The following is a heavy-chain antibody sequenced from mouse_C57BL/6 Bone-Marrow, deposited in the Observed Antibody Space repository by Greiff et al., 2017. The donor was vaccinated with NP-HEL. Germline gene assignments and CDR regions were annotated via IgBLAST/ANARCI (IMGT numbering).Heavy chain of an antibody. D-gene: IGHD4-1*01. CDR2: ISSGSSTI. CDR3: ARKRRSGTYFDY. J-gene: IGHJ2*01. Sequence: EVQRVESGGGLVKPGGSLKLSCAASGFTFSDYGMHWVRQAPEKGLEWVAYISSGSSTIYYADTVKGRVTVSRDNAKNTLFLQMADLRSEDTAMDYCARKRRSGTYFDYWGQGTTLTVSS. CDR1: GFTFSDYG. V-gene: IGHV5-17*01.